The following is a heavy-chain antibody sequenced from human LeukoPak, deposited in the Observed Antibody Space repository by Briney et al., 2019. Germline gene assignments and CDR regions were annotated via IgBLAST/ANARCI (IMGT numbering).Heavy chain of an antibody. J-gene: IGHJ4*02. Sequence: ASVKVSCKASGYTFTSYAMHWVREGPGQRLEWMGWIIAGNGNTKYSQKFQGRVTITRDTSASTDYMELSSLRSEDTAVYYCARDYGSGSYCIYYWGQGTLVTVSS. CDR1: GYTFTSYA. V-gene: IGHV1-3*01. CDR2: IIAGNGNT. D-gene: IGHD3-10*01. CDR3: ARDYGSGSYCIYY.